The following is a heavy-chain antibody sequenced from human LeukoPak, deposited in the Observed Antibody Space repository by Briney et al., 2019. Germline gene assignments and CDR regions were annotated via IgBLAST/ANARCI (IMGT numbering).Heavy chain of an antibody. CDR2: ISYDGSNK. Sequence: PGGSLRLSCAASGFTFSSYAMSWVRQAPGKGLEWVAVISYDGSNKYYADSVKGRFTISRDNSKNTLYLQMNSLRAEDTAVYYCARDSPSIAALDYWGQGTLVTVSS. CDR1: GFTFSSYA. J-gene: IGHJ4*02. V-gene: IGHV3-30-3*01. D-gene: IGHD6-6*01. CDR3: ARDSPSIAALDY.